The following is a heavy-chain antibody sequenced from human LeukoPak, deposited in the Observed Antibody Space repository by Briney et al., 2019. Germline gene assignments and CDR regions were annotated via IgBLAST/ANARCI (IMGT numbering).Heavy chain of an antibody. CDR2: ISGSGGST. CDR3: AKDRSSYYGYDY. D-gene: IGHD3-10*01. J-gene: IGHJ4*02. Sequence: GGSLRLSCAASGFTFSSYAMSWVRQVPGKGLEWVSAISGSGGSTYYADSVKGRFTISRDNSKNTLYLQMNSLRAEDTAVYYCAKDRSSYYGYDYWGQGTLVTVSS. CDR1: GFTFSSYA. V-gene: IGHV3-23*01.